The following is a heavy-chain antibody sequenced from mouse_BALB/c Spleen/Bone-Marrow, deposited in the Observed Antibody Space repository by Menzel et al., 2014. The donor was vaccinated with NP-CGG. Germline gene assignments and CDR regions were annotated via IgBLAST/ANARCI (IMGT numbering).Heavy chain of an antibody. D-gene: IGHD4-1*01. Sequence: EVKLQESGGGLVQPGGSLRLSCATSGFTFSDFYMEWVRQPPGKRLEWIAASRNKANDYTTEYSASVKGRFIVSRDTSQSILYLQMNAPRAEDTAIYYCARANWDYFDYWGQGTTLTVSS. CDR2: SRNKANDYTT. CDR1: GFTFSDFY. V-gene: IGHV7-1*02. J-gene: IGHJ2*01. CDR3: ARANWDYFDY.